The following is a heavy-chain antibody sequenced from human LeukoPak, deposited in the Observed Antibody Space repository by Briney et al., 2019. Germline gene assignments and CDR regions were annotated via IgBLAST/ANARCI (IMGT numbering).Heavy chain of an antibody. Sequence: GGSLRLSCAASGFTFSSYSMNWVRQAPGKGLEWVSYISSSSSTIYYADSVKGRFTISRDNAKNSLYLQMNSLRAEDTAVYYCARVRYELVTTRNYYYYMDVWGKGTTVTISS. V-gene: IGHV3-48*01. CDR2: ISSSSSTI. CDR1: GFTFSSYS. D-gene: IGHD4-17*01. J-gene: IGHJ6*03. CDR3: ARVRYELVTTRNYYYYMDV.